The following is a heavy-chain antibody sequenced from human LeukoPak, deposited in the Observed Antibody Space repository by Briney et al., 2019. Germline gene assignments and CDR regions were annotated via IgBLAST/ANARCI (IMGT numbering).Heavy chain of an antibody. D-gene: IGHD3-9*01. Sequence: GESLNISCKGSGYSFTSYWIGWVRQMPGKGLEWMGIIYPGDSDTRYSPSFQGQVTISADKSISTAYLQWSSLKASDTAMYYCARQTVYYDILTYLYYFDYWGQGTLVTVSS. CDR2: IYPGDSDT. CDR3: ARQTVYYDILTYLYYFDY. J-gene: IGHJ4*02. V-gene: IGHV5-51*01. CDR1: GYSFTSYW.